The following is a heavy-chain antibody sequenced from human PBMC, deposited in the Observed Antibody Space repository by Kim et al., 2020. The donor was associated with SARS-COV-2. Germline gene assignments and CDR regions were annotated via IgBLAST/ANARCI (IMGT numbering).Heavy chain of an antibody. V-gene: IGHV6-1*01. Sequence: YNDYAESVKSRIIINPDTSKRQFTLQVNAVTPEDTAVYYCSRGVNNALDIWGQGTMVTVSS. D-gene: IGHD1-20*01. CDR2: YN. J-gene: IGHJ3*02. CDR3: SRGVNNALDI.